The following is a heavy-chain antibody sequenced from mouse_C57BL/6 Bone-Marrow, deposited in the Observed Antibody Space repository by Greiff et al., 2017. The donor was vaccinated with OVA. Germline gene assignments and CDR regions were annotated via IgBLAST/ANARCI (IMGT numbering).Heavy chain of an antibody. Sequence: QVQLKESGPGLVQPSQSLSITCTVSGFSLTSYGVHWVRQSPGKGLEWLGVIWSGGSTDYNAAFISRLSISKDNSKSQFFFKMNSLQADDTAIYYCARNDRCKKGGYWGQGTTLTVSS. J-gene: IGHJ2*01. CDR3: ARNDRCKKGGY. D-gene: IGHD2-14*01. CDR1: GFSLTSYG. V-gene: IGHV2-2*01. CDR2: IWSGGST.